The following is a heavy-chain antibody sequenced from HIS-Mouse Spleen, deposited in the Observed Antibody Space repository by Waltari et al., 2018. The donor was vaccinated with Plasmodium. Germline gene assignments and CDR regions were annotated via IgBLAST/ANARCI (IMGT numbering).Heavy chain of an antibody. CDR1: GFTFMSYG. CDR3: AKAQGVINFDY. CDR2: ISYDGSNK. V-gene: IGHV3-30*18. J-gene: IGHJ4*02. D-gene: IGHD3-16*01. Sequence: QVQLVESGGGVVQPGRSLRLSCAASGFTFMSYGMPWVRQAPGKGLDGVAVISYDGSNKYYADSVKGRFTISRDNSKNTLYLQMNSLRAEDTAVYYCAKAQGVINFDYWGQGTLVTVSS.